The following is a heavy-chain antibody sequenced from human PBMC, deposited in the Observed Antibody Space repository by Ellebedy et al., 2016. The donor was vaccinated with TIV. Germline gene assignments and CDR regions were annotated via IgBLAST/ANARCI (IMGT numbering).Heavy chain of an antibody. Sequence: MPSETLSLTCTVSGGSISSRNSYWGWIRQPPGQGPEWIGPIYYTGTTYYNPSVERRITMSVDTSKNQFSLKLSSVTAADTAVYYCVRGVREIDYYGMDVWGQGTTVTVSS. J-gene: IGHJ6*02. CDR3: VRGVREIDYYGMDV. CDR2: IYYTGTT. CDR1: GGSISSRNSY. D-gene: IGHD3-10*01. V-gene: IGHV4-39*01.